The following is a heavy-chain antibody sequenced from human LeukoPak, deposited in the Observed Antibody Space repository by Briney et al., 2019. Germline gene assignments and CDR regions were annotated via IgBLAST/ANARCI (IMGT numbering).Heavy chain of an antibody. CDR3: ARDSSSSGWYGLGAFDI. J-gene: IGHJ3*02. CDR2: IYSGGST. D-gene: IGHD6-19*01. V-gene: IGHV3-53*01. CDR1: GFTVSSNY. Sequence: GGSLRLSCAASGFTVSSNYMSWVRQAPGKGLEWVSVIYSGGSTYYADSVKGRFTISRDNSKNTLYLQMNSLRAEDTAVYYCARDSSSSGWYGLGAFDIWGQGTMVTVSS.